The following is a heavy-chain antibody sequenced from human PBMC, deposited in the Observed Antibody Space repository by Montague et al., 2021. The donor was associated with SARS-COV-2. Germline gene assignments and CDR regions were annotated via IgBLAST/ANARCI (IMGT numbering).Heavy chain of an antibody. CDR3: ARFAYRLLVIASYYGMDV. V-gene: IGHV4-34*01. J-gene: IGHJ6*02. Sequence: SETLSLTCAVYGGSFSGYYWSWIRQPPGKGLEWMGEISHCGGTNYNPSLTSRVTISIDTSKNQFSLKLSAVTAADTAVYYCARFAYRLLVIASYYGMDVWGQGTTVTVSS. CDR1: GGSFSGYY. CDR2: ISHCGGT. D-gene: IGHD2-2*01.